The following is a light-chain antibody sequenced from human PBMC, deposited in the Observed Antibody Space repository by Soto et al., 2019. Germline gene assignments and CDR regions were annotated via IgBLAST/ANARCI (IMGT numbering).Light chain of an antibody. J-gene: IGKJ1*01. CDR3: QHYVTSLTT. V-gene: IGKV3-20*01. Sequence: EIVLTQSPGTLSLSPGERATLSCRASRAVRSSYLAWYHQKPGQAPRLLIYGASTRATGIPARFSGSGSGTEFTLTISRLEPEDFAVYYCQHYVTSLTTFGQGTKVDIK. CDR2: GAS. CDR1: RAVRSSY.